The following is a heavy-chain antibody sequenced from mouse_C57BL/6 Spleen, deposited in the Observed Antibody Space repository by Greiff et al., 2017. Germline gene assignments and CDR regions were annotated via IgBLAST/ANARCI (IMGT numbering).Heavy chain of an antibody. D-gene: IGHD1-1*01. V-gene: IGHV1-54*01. J-gene: IGHJ2*01. CDR2: INPGSGGT. Sequence: QVQLQQSGAELVRPGTSVKVSCKASGYAFTNYLIEWVKQRPGQGLEWIGVINPGSGGTNYNEKFKGKATLTADKSSSTAYMQLSSLTSEESAVYFCARTTTVVFDYWGQGTTLTVSS. CDR3: ARTTTVVFDY. CDR1: GYAFTNYL.